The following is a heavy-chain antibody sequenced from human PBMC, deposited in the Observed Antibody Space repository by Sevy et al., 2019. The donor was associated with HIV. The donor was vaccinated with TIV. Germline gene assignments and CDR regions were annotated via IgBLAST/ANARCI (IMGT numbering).Heavy chain of an antibody. J-gene: IGHJ3*02. CDR3: ARLKAVVTPPHAFDI. Sequence: GGSLRLSCAASGFTFSSYGMHWVRQAPDTGLEWVAVIWYDGSNKYYADSVKRRFTISRDNSKNTLYLQMNSLRAEDTAVYYCARLKAVVTPPHAFDIWGQGTMVTVSS. V-gene: IGHV3-33*01. CDR1: GFTFSSYG. D-gene: IGHD2-21*02. CDR2: IWYDGSNK.